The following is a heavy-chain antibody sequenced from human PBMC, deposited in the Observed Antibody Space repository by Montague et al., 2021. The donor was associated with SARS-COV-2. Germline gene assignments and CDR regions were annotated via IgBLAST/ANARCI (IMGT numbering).Heavy chain of an antibody. CDR2: INHSGST. CDR1: GGSFSGYY. J-gene: IGHJ5*02. V-gene: IGHV4-34*01. CDR3: ARERYSFSLTRGSTWFDP. D-gene: IGHD3-9*01. Sequence: SETLSLTCAVYGGSFSGYYWSWIRQPPGKGLEWIGEINHSGSTNYNPSLKSRVTLSVDTSKTQFSLKLSSVTAADTAVYYRARERYSFSLTRGSTWFDPWGQGTLVTVSS.